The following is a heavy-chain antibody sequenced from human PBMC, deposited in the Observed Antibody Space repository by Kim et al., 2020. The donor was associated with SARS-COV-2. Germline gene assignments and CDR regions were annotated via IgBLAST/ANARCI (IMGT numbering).Heavy chain of an antibody. Sequence: GGSLRLSCEASGFTFSTYTMAWVRQAPGKGLEWVSSIIGSGRTTYYADSVRGRFTASRDNSKDTLYLQLDSLTAGDTAVYYCAKDFWDAATLVPFDYWGQGTLVTVP. CDR2: IIGSGRTT. D-gene: IGHD3-10*01. V-gene: IGHV3-23*01. CDR3: AKDFWDAATLVPFDY. CDR1: GFTFSTYT. J-gene: IGHJ4*02.